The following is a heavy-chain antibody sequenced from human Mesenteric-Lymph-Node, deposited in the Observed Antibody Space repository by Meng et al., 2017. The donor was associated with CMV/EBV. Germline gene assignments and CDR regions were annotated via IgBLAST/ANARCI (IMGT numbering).Heavy chain of an antibody. CDR3: ARVGEAFDY. V-gene: IGHV3-53*01. D-gene: IGHD4-17*01. J-gene: IGHJ4*02. Sequence: GESLKISCAVSGFTFSANYLTWVRQAPGKGLEWVSAIYSGGNTFYADSVKGRFTISRDISNNTLYLQMNNLRAEDTAVYYCARVGEAFDYWGQGTLVTVSS. CDR1: GFTFSANY. CDR2: IYSGGNT.